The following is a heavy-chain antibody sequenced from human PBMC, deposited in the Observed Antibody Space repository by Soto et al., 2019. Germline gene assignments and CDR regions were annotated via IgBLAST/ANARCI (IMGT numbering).Heavy chain of an antibody. D-gene: IGHD2-15*01. CDR2: ISPNNGDT. Sequence: QVQLVQSGAEVKRPGASLKVSCKASGYTFTTYGFNWVRQAPGQGLEWMGWISPNNGDTNYAQNFQGRVTLTTDTSTSAAYMELRSLTSDDTAVYYCARTPPAQMIALEAATRFDSWGQGTLVTVSS. CDR1: GYTFTTYG. V-gene: IGHV1-18*04. J-gene: IGHJ4*02. CDR3: ARTPPAQMIALEAATRFDS.